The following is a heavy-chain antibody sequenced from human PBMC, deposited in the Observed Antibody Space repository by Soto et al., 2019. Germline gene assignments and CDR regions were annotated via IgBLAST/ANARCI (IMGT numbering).Heavy chain of an antibody. V-gene: IGHV3-30-3*01. CDR1: GFTFSSYA. Sequence: GGSLRLSCAASGFTFSSYAMHWVRQAPGKGLEWVAVISYDGSNKYYADSVKGRFTISRDNSKNTLYLQMNSLRAEDTAVYYCARGGPITMIVGIYGMDVWGQGTTVTVSS. J-gene: IGHJ6*02. D-gene: IGHD3-22*01. CDR3: ARGGPITMIVGIYGMDV. CDR2: ISYDGSNK.